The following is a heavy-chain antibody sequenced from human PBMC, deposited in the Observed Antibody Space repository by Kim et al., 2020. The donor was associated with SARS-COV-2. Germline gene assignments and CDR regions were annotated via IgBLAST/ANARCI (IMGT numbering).Heavy chain of an antibody. CDR3: ASYSTTGTTLDY. Sequence: SETLSLTCTVSGGSISSYYWSWIRQPPGKGLEWIGYIYYSGSTNYNPSLKSRVTISVDTSKNQFSLKLSSVTAADTAVYYCASYSTTGTTLDYWGQGTLVIVSS. CDR1: GGSISSYY. V-gene: IGHV4-59*13. CDR2: IYYSGST. J-gene: IGHJ4*02. D-gene: IGHD4-17*01.